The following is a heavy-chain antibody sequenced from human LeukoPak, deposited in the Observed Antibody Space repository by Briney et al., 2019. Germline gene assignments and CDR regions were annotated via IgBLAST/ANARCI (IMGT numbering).Heavy chain of an antibody. D-gene: IGHD6-13*01. CDR3: ARVGNLASIAAAGNDYFDY. CDR2: IYYSGTT. Sequence: SETLSLTCTVSGGSISSYYWNWIRQPPGKGLEWIGYIYYSGTTNYNPSLKSRVSMSVDTSKNQFSLKLSSVTAADTAVYYCARVGNLASIAAAGNDYFDYWGQGTLVTVSS. V-gene: IGHV4-59*01. J-gene: IGHJ4*02. CDR1: GGSISSYY.